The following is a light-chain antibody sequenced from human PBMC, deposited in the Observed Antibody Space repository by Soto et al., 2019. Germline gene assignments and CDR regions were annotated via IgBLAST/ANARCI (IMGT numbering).Light chain of an antibody. CDR3: QQSYSNPRT. V-gene: IGKV1-39*01. CDR2: AAS. CDR1: QSISTY. Sequence: IQLTQSPASLSASVGDRVTITCRASQSISTYLNWYQQKPGKAPKLLIYAASSLQSGVPSRFSGSGSGTEFTLTISSLQPEDFVSYYCQQSYSNPRTFGQGTKVDIK. J-gene: IGKJ1*01.